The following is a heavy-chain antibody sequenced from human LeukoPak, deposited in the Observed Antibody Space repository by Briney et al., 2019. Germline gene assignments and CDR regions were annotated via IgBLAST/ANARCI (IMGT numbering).Heavy chain of an antibody. J-gene: IGHJ4*02. CDR2: IPQYGSAK. CDR3: ARFSLYDNSGYYSWLFDF. Sequence: GVSLRLSCAASGFTFSTSLMSWFRQALGKGLGWVANIPQYGSAKYYVDSVKGRFTISRDNAKNSLYLQMNSLRAEDTAVYYCARFSLYDNSGYYSWLFDFWGQGTLVTVSS. V-gene: IGHV3-7*01. CDR1: GFTFSTSL. D-gene: IGHD3-22*01.